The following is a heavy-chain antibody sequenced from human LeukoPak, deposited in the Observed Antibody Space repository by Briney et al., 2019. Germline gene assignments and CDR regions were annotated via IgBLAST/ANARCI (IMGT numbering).Heavy chain of an antibody. Sequence: GGSLRLSCVASGFTFSSYAMSWVRQAPGKGLEWVSYISSSGSTIYYADSVKGRFSISRDNTKNSLSLQMNSLRAEDTAMYYCAIDPIVTFGGVVVPQHGWFDPWGQGTLVTVSS. CDR2: ISSSGSTI. CDR1: GFTFSSYA. CDR3: AIDPIVTFGGVVVPQHGWFDP. D-gene: IGHD3-16*02. V-gene: IGHV3-48*04. J-gene: IGHJ5*02.